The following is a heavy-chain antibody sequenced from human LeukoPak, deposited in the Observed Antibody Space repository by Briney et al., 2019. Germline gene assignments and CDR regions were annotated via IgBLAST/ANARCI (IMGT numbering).Heavy chain of an antibody. CDR2: IYPSGGST. CDR1: GYTFTSYY. D-gene: IGHD1-26*01. V-gene: IGHV1-46*01. CDR3: ASHSGSYPWDWFDP. J-gene: IGHJ5*02. Sequence: ASVKVSCKASGYTFTSYYIHWVRQAPGQGPEWMGIIYPSGGSTTYAQKFQGRVTMTRDMSTSTAYMELSSLRSEDTAVYYCASHSGSYPWDWFDPWGQGTLVTVSS.